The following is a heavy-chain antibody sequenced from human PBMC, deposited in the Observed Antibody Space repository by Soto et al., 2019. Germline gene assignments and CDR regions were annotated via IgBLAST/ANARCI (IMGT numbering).Heavy chain of an antibody. CDR2: IWYDGSNK. CDR3: ARAYDYGGSEYFQH. J-gene: IGHJ1*01. CDR1: GFTFSSYG. V-gene: IGHV3-33*01. D-gene: IGHD4-17*01. Sequence: QVQLVESGGGVVQPGRSLRLSCAASGFTFSSYGMHWVRQAPGKGLEWVAVIWYDGSNKYYADSVKGRFTISRDNSKNTLYLQMNSLRAADTAVYYCARAYDYGGSEYFQHWGQGTLVTVSS.